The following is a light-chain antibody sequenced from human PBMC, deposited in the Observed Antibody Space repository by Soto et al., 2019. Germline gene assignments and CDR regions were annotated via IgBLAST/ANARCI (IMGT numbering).Light chain of an antibody. CDR2: RHT. CDR3: QALDSGSGVFV. CDR1: KLGNKF. Sequence: SYELTQPPSVSVSPGQTATITCSGDKLGNKFASWYQQRPGQSPVLVIYRHTKRPSGIPERFSGSISGNTASLTIGRTQAMDEAGYFCQALDSGSGVFVFGGGTKLTVL. V-gene: IGLV3-1*01. J-gene: IGLJ1*01.